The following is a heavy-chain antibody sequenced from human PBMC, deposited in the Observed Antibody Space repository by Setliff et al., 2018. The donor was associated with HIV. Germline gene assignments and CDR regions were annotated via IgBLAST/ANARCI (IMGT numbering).Heavy chain of an antibody. J-gene: IGHJ3*02. CDR2: IFPSGST. Sequence: SETLSLTCAVSGASIRSGVYYWSWIRQPAGKGPEWIGHIFPSGSTNYSPSLKSRITISMDTSENQFSLKLSSVTAADTAVYYCARDPFMATIRYAFDIWGQGTMVTVSS. CDR1: GASIRSGVYY. D-gene: IGHD5-12*01. V-gene: IGHV4-61*09. CDR3: ARDPFMATIRYAFDI.